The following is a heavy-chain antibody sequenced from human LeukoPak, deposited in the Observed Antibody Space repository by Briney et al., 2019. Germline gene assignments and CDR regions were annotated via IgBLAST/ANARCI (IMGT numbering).Heavy chain of an antibody. CDR1: GFTFSSYA. CDR2: ISGSGGST. V-gene: IGHV3-23*01. CDR3: AKDQKNFWSGENAFDI. J-gene: IGHJ3*02. Sequence: PGGSLRLSCAASGFTFSSYAMSWVRQAPGKGLEWVSAISGSGGSTYYADSVKGRFTISRDNSKNTPYLQMNSLRAEDTAVYYCAKDQKNFWSGENAFDIWGQGTMVTVSS. D-gene: IGHD3-3*01.